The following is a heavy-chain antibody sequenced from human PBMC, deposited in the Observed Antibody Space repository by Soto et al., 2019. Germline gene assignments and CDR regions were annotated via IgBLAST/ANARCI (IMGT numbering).Heavy chain of an antibody. CDR2: IIPILGTA. V-gene: IGHV1-69*08. Sequence: QAQLVQSGAEVKKPGSSVKVSCKASGGSITNYPITWVRQAPGQGLEWVGRIIPILGTANYAQKFQGRVTITADKCTNTAHMELNSLRSEDTDVYYCARWPALHRAPASITPYFDTWGQGPLVTVSS. CDR1: GGSITNYP. J-gene: IGHJ4*02. D-gene: IGHD3-3*02. CDR3: ARWPALHRAPASITPYFDT.